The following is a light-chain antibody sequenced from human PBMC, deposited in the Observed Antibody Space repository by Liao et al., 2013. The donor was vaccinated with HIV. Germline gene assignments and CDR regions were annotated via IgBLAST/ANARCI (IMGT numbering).Light chain of an antibody. V-gene: IGLV3-21*04. CDR1: NIGSKS. CDR3: QVWDRSSAHRV. CDR2: YDR. Sequence: SYVLTQPPSVSVAPGKTATITCGGNNIGSKSVHWYQQKPGQAPVLVIYYDRDRPSGIPERFSGSNSGNTATLTISRVEAGDEADYYCQVWDRSSAHRVFGGGTKLTVL. J-gene: IGLJ2*01.